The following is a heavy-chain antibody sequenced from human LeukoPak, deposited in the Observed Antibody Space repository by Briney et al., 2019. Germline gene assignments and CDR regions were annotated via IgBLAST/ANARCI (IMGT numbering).Heavy chain of an antibody. J-gene: IGHJ4*02. V-gene: IGHV4-30-4*07. D-gene: IGHD2-2*01. Sequence: PSETLSLTCAVSGGSISSGGYSWSWIRQPPGKGLEWIGYIYYSGSTYYNPSLKSRVTISVDTSKNQFSLKLSSVTAADTAVYYCARAVRYCSSTSCSYFDYWGQGTLVTVSS. CDR2: IYYSGST. CDR1: GGSISSGGYS. CDR3: ARAVRYCSSTSCSYFDY.